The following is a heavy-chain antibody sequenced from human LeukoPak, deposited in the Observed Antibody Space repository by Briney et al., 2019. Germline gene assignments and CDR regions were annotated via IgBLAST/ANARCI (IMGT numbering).Heavy chain of an antibody. CDR3: VDYDPFDY. Sequence: PGGSLRLSCAASGLTFSTYAMSWVRQAPGKGLEWVSAISGSGGSTYYADSVKGRFTISRDNSKNTLYLQMSSLRAEDTAVYYCVDYDPFDYWGQGTLVTVSS. CDR2: ISGSGGST. CDR1: GLTFSTYA. J-gene: IGHJ4*02. V-gene: IGHV3-23*01. D-gene: IGHD4-17*01.